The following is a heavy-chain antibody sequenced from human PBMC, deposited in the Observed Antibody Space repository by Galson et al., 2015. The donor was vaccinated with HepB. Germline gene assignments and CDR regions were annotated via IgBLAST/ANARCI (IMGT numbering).Heavy chain of an antibody. CDR1: GFTFSNAW. CDR2: IKSKTDGGTT. CDR3: KLAAAGQWYFDL. Sequence: SLRLSCAASGFTFSNAWMSWVRQAPGKGLEWVGRIKSKTDGGTTDYAAPVKGRFTISRDDSKNTLYLQMNSLKTEDTAVYYCKLAAAGQWYFDLWGRGTLVTVSS. J-gene: IGHJ2*01. D-gene: IGHD6-13*01. V-gene: IGHV3-15*01.